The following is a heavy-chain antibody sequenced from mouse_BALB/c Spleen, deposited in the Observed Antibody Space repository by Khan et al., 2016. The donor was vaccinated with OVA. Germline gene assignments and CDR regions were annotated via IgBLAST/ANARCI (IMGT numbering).Heavy chain of an antibody. D-gene: IGHD2-14*01. CDR1: GFTFTNYG. Sequence: LVESGPELKKPGETVQISCKASGFTFTNYGMNWVRQAPGKGLKWVGWINTYTGEPTFTDDFKGRFAFSLETSASTAYLQINSLKNEDTATYFCARVGYNGTMDFWGQGTSVTVSS. V-gene: IGHV9-3-1*01. J-gene: IGHJ4*01. CDR3: ARVGYNGTMDF. CDR2: INTYTGEP.